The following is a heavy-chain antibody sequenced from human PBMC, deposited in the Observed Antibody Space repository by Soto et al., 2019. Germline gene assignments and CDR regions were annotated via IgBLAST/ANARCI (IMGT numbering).Heavy chain of an antibody. J-gene: IGHJ4*02. V-gene: IGHV1-46*01. CDR2: INPSGGST. CDR3: AKAGYSSRYYFDY. Sequence: ASVKVSCKASGYTFTSYYMHWVRQSPGQGLEWMGIINPSGGSTSYAQKFQGRVTMTRDTSTSTVYMELNSLRAEDTALYYCAKAGYSSRYYFDYWGQGTLVTVSS. D-gene: IGHD6-13*01. CDR1: GYTFTSYY.